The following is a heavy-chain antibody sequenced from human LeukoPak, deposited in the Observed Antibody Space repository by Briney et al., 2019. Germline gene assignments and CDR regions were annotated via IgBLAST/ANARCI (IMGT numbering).Heavy chain of an antibody. CDR3: ARIGYCSGGSCYWVYFDY. CDR1: GFTFSSYG. J-gene: IGHJ4*02. CDR2: IWYDGSNT. V-gene: IGHV3-33*01. D-gene: IGHD2-15*01. Sequence: PGGSLRLSCAASGFTFSSYGMHWVRQAPGKGLEWVAVIWYDGSNTYYADSVKGRFTISRDNSKNTLYPQMNSLRAEDTAVYYCARIGYCSGGSCYWVYFDYWGQGTLVTVSS.